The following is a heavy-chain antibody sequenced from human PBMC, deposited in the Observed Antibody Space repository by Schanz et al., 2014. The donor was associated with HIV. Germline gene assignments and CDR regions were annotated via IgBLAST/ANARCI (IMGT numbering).Heavy chain of an antibody. V-gene: IGHV3-7*01. J-gene: IGHJ4*02. CDR1: GFTFSRYW. CDR3: ARQGLRFSFWLDY. Sequence: EVQLLESGGGLVQPGGSLRLSCAASGFTFSRYWMTWVRQAPGKGLEWVANIKEDESEKYYADSVKGRFTISRDNSKNTLYLQMNNLRAEDTAVYGCARQGLRFSFWLDYWGQGTPVTVS. D-gene: IGHD4-17*01. CDR2: IKEDESEK.